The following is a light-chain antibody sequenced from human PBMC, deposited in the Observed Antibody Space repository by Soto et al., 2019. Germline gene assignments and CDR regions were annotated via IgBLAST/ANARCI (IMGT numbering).Light chain of an antibody. CDR1: QSVSSN. CDR2: GAS. V-gene: IGKV3-15*01. CDR3: QQYNNWSPT. J-gene: IGKJ1*01. Sequence: EIVLTQSQATLSVSPGERATLSCRASQSVSSNLAWYQQKPGQAPRLLIYGASTRATGIPARFSGSGSGTEFTLTISSLQSEDFAVYYCQQYNNWSPTFGQGTKVDIK.